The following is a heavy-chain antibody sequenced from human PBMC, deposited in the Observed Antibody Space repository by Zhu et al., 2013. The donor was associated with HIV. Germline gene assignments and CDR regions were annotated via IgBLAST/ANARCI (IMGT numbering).Heavy chain of an antibody. CDR1: GFGVSDIF. J-gene: IGHJ2*01. V-gene: IGHV1-24*01. D-gene: IGHD2-2*01. CDR3: ATGPLVVPAAGGYFDL. Sequence: QVQLVQSGAEVKKPGASVKVSCKVSGFGVSDIFIQWVRQAPGQGLEWMGGFNREDGETIYAQKFQGRVTMTEVTYTDTGYMELSSLRPEDTAVYYCATGPLVVPAAGGYFDLWGRGTLVTVSS. CDR2: FNREDGET.